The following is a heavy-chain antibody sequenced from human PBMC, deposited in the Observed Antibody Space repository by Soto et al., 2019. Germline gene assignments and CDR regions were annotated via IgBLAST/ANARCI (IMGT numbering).Heavy chain of an antibody. CDR1: GFTFSSYW. V-gene: IGHV3-7*01. CDR2: IKQDGSEK. J-gene: IGHJ4*02. D-gene: IGHD3-3*01. CDR3: ARAEQYYDFWSGYSRAITLFDY. Sequence: EVQLVESGGGLVQPGGSLRLSCAASGFTFSSYWMSWVRQAPGKGLEWVANIKQDGSEKYYVDSVKGRFTISRDNAKNSLYLQMNSLRAEDTAVYYCARAEQYYDFWSGYSRAITLFDYWGQGTLVTVSS.